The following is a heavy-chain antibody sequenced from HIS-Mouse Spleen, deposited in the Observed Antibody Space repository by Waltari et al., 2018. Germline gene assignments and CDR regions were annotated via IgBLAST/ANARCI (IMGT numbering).Heavy chain of an antibody. J-gene: IGHJ2*01. D-gene: IGHD6-13*01. Sequence: QLQLQESGPGLVKPSETLSLTCTVSGCSISSSSYYLGWIRKPPGKGLEWIGSIYYSGRTYYNPSLKSRVTISVDTSKNQFSLKLSSVTAADTAVYYCAREIPYSSSWYDWYFDLWGRGTLVTVSS. V-gene: IGHV4-39*07. CDR2: IYYSGRT. CDR1: GCSISSSSYY. CDR3: AREIPYSSSWYDWYFDL.